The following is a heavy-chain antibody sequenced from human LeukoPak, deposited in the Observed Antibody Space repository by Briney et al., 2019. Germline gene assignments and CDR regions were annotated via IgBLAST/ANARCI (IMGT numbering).Heavy chain of an antibody. J-gene: IGHJ4*02. CDR1: GGTFSXXX. D-gene: IGHD6-13*01. Sequence: ASVKVSCKASGGTFSXXXISWVRXAPGQXXXXXXXXXXXXGTXXXXXXXXXXXXITXXESTSTXYXXLSXLRSEXTAVYYCARXAPGRRLAAGTVLDYWGQGTLVTVSS. V-gene: IGHV1-69*13. CDR3: ARXAPGRRLAAGTVLDY. CDR2: XXXXXGTX.